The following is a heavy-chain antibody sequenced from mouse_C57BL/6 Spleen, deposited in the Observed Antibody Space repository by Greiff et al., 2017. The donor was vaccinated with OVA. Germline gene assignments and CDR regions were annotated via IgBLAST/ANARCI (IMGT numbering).Heavy chain of an antibody. Sequence: VQLQQSVPELVKPGASVKISCKASGYTFTDYYINWVKQSHGKSLEWIGAINPNNGGTSYNQKFKCKATLTVDKSSSTAYMQLRSLTSEDSAVYYCARAGRRSFAYWGQGTLVTVSA. CDR3: ARAGRRSFAY. V-gene: IGHV1-26*01. CDR1: GYTFTDYY. CDR2: INPNNGGT. D-gene: IGHD4-1*01. J-gene: IGHJ3*01.